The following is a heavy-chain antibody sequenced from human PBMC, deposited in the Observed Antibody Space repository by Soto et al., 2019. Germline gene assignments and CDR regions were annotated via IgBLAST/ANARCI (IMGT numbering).Heavy chain of an antibody. Sequence: SVKVSFKASGGTFSTYAITWVRQAPGQGLEWMGGIIPIFGTANYAQKFQGRVTITADESTSTAYMELSSLRAEDTAVYYCARAFCTNGVCYYFFDYWGHGTLVTVSS. V-gene: IGHV1-69*13. D-gene: IGHD2-8*01. CDR3: ARAFCTNGVCYYFFDY. CDR1: GGTFSTYA. CDR2: IIPIFGTA. J-gene: IGHJ4*01.